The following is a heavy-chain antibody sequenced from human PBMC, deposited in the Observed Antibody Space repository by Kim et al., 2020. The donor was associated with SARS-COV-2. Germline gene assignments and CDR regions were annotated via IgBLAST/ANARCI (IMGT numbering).Heavy chain of an antibody. Sequence: GGSLRLSCAASGFTFSSYAMHWVRQAPGKGLEWVAVISYDGSNKYYADSVKGRFTISRDNSKNTLYLQMNSLRAEDTAVYYCARLLTTSSSFRGDFDYWGQGTLVTVSS. V-gene: IGHV3-30-3*01. CDR3: ARLLTTSSSFRGDFDY. D-gene: IGHD6-13*01. CDR1: GFTFSSYA. CDR2: ISYDGSNK. J-gene: IGHJ4*02.